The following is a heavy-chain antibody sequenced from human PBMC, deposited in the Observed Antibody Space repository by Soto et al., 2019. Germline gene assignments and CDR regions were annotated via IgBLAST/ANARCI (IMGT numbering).Heavy chain of an antibody. D-gene: IGHD3-10*01. Sequence: ASVKVSCKASGYTFTSYDINWVRQATGQGLEWKGWMNPNSGNTGYAQKFQGRVTMTRNTSISTAYMELSSLRSEDTAVYYCARGLKSSARYINTYDYWGQGTLVTVSS. V-gene: IGHV1-8*01. CDR1: GYTFTSYD. J-gene: IGHJ4*02. CDR3: ARGLKSSARYINTYDY. CDR2: MNPNSGNT.